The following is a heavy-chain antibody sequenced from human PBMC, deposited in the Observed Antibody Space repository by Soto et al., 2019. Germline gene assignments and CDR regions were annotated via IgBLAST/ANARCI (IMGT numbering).Heavy chain of an antibody. CDR1: GFTFDDYA. D-gene: IGHD6-6*01. CDR3: AKAERQLASYYYYGMDV. J-gene: IGHJ6*02. Sequence: LRLSCAASGFTFDDYAMHWVRQAPCKGLDWVSGISWNSGSIGYADSVKGRFTISRDNAKNSLYLQMNSLRAEDTALYYCAKAERQLASYYYYGMDVWGQGTTVTVS. CDR2: ISWNSGSI. V-gene: IGHV3-9*01.